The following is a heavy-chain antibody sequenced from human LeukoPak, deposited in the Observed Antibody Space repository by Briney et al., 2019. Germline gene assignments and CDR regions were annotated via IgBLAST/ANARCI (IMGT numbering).Heavy chain of an antibody. CDR2: ISGSGGST. Sequence: GGSLRLSCAASGFTFSSYAMSWVRQAPGKGLEWVSAISGSGGSTYYADSMKGRFTITRDNSKNTLYLQMNSLRAEDTAVYYCAKDLIVGATTNWGQGTLVTVSS. V-gene: IGHV3-23*01. J-gene: IGHJ4*02. CDR1: GFTFSSYA. CDR3: AKDLIVGATTN. D-gene: IGHD1-26*01.